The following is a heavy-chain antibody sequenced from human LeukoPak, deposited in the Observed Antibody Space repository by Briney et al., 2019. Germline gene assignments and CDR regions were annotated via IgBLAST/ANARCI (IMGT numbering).Heavy chain of an antibody. CDR1: GFTFSNAW. CDR2: VKSKTDGGKT. J-gene: IGHJ1*01. Sequence: GGSLRLSCAASGFTFSNAWMSWVRQAPGKGLEWVGRVKSKTDGGKTDYAAPVKGRFTISRDDSKNTLYLQMNSLKTEDTAVYYCTTDLDDYVWGSYRSSFAGYFQHWGQGTLVTVSS. D-gene: IGHD3-16*02. V-gene: IGHV3-15*01. CDR3: TTDLDDYVWGSYRSSFAGYFQH.